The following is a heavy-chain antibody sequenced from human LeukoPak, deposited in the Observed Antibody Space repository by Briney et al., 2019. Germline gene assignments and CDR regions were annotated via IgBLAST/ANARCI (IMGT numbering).Heavy chain of an antibody. J-gene: IGHJ6*03. CDR2: ISGSGGRT. Sequence: PGGSLRLSCAASGFTFSDYGLSWVRQAPGKGLEWVSAISGSGGRTYYADSVKGRFTISRDNSRNTLYLQMNSLRAEDTALYYCAQVRHGYYYYMNVWGKGTTVTISS. CDR1: GFTFSDYG. V-gene: IGHV3-23*01. CDR3: AQVRHGYYYYMNV.